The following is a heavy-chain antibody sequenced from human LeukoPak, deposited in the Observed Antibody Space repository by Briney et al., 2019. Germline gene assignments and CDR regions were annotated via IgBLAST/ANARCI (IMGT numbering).Heavy chain of an antibody. V-gene: IGHV3-21*01. D-gene: IGHD6-19*01. Sequence: GGSLRLSCAASGFTFSSYSMNWVRQAPGKGLEWVSSISSSSSYIYYADSVKGRFTISRDNAKNSLYLQMNSLRAEDTAVYYCAKGALIWGRSGASSAIEYWGQGTLVTVSS. CDR3: AKGALIWGRSGASSAIEY. J-gene: IGHJ4*02. CDR2: ISSSSSYI. CDR1: GFTFSSYS.